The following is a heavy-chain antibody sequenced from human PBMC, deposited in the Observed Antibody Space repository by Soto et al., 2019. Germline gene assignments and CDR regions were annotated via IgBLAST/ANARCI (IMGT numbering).Heavy chain of an antibody. D-gene: IGHD3-3*01. CDR3: ARASYYDFGNYYSYYMDV. Sequence: SETLSLTCTVSGGSISSYYWSWIRQPPWKGLEWIGYIYYSGSTNYNPSLKSRVTISVDTSKNQFSLKLSSVTAADTAVYYCARASYYDFGNYYSYYMDVWGKGTTVPVSS. V-gene: IGHV4-59*01. CDR2: IYYSGST. J-gene: IGHJ6*03. CDR1: GGSISSYY.